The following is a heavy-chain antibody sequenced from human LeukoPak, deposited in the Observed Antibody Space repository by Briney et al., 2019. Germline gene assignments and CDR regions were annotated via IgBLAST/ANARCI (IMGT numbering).Heavy chain of an antibody. J-gene: IGHJ4*02. CDR2: INPNSGGT. D-gene: IGHD4-23*01. Sequence: ASVKVSCKASRYTFTGYYMHWVRQAPGQGLEWMGWINPNSGGTNYAQKFQGRVTMTRDTSISTAYMELSRLRSDDTAVYYCAREADGGNSGLDYWGQGTLVTVSS. V-gene: IGHV1-2*02. CDR3: AREADGGNSGLDY. CDR1: RYTFTGYY.